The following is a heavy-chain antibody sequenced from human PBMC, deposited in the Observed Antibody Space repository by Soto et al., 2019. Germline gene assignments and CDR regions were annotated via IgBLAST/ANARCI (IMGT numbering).Heavy chain of an antibody. CDR1: GFTFSSYA. CDR2: ISGSGGST. D-gene: IGHD2-2*01. J-gene: IGHJ5*02. V-gene: IGHV3-23*01. CDR3: AKDNIVVVPAAGFDP. Sequence: VGSLRLSCAASGFTFSSYAMSWVRQAPGKGLEWVSAISGSGGSTYYADSVKGRFTISRDNSKNTLYLQMNSLRAEDTAVYYCAKDNIVVVPAAGFDPWGQGTLVTVSS.